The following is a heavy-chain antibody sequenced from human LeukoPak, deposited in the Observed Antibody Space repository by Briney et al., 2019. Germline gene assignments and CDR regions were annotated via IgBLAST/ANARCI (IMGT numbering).Heavy chain of an antibody. CDR1: GFTFSSYS. V-gene: IGHV3-21*01. Sequence: PGGSLRLSCAASGFTFSSYSMNWVRQAPGKGLEWVSSISSSSSYIYYADSVKGRFTISRDNAENSLYLQMNSLRAEDTAVYYCARDADVDTAMVHYFDYWGQGTLVTVSS. D-gene: IGHD5-18*01. CDR3: ARDADVDTAMVHYFDY. J-gene: IGHJ4*02. CDR2: ISSSSSYI.